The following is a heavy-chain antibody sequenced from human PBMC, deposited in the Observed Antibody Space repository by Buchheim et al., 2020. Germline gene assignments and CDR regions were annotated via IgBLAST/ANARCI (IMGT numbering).Heavy chain of an antibody. CDR1: GFTFSSYA. V-gene: IGHV3-30-3*01. D-gene: IGHD3-10*01. Sequence: QVQLVESGGGVVQPGRSLRLSCAASGFTFSSYAMHWVRQAPGKGLEWVAVISYDGSNKYYADSVKGRFTISRDNSKNTLYLQMNSLRAEDTAVYYCARRAMDYGSGSYYSYYFDYWGQGTL. J-gene: IGHJ4*02. CDR3: ARRAMDYGSGSYYSYYFDY. CDR2: ISYDGSNK.